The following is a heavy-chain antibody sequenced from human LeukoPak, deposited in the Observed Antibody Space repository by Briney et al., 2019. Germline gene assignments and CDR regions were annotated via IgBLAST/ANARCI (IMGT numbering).Heavy chain of an antibody. V-gene: IGHV4-59*01. CDR1: GGSISSYY. Sequence: PSETLSLTCTVSGGSISSYYWSWIWQPSGKGLEWIGYIYYSGSTNYNPSLKSRVTISVDTSKNQFSLKLSSVTAADTAVYYCARGLYYGSGSYYFDYWGQGTLVTVSS. CDR3: ARGLYYGSGSYYFDY. D-gene: IGHD3-10*01. CDR2: IYYSGST. J-gene: IGHJ4*02.